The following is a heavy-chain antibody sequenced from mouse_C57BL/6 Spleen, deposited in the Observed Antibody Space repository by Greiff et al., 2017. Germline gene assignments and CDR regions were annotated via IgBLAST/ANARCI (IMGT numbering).Heavy chain of an antibody. CDR1: GYTFTSYW. Sequence: VQLQQPGAELVKPGASVKMSCKASGYTFTSYWITWVKQRPGPGLEWIGDIYPGSGSTNYNEKFKSKATLTVDTSSSTAYMQLSSLTSEDSAVYYGARSGEFSYAMDYWGQGTSVTVSS. CDR3: ARSGEFSYAMDY. J-gene: IGHJ4*01. V-gene: IGHV1-55*01. CDR2: IYPGSGST.